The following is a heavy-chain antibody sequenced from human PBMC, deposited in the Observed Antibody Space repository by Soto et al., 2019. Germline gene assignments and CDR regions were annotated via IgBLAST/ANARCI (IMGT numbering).Heavy chain of an antibody. CDR2: ISSSSSYI. V-gene: IGHV3-21*01. CDR3: ARVEVEEVYATLYYYYYYMDV. Sequence: GGSLRLSCAASGFTFSSYSMNWVRQAPGKGLEWVSSISSSSSYIYYADSVKGRFTISRDNAKNSLYLQMNSLRAEDTAVYYCARVEVEEVYATLYYYYYYMDVWGKGTTVTVSS. D-gene: IGHD2-8*01. CDR1: GFTFSSYS. J-gene: IGHJ6*03.